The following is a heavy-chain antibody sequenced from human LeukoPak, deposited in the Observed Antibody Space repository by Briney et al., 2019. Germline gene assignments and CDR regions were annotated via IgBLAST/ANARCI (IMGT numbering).Heavy chain of an antibody. D-gene: IGHD5-18*01. CDR2: IHSDARST. V-gene: IGHV3-74*01. CDR1: GFTFSTYW. J-gene: IGHJ4*02. CDR3: ARDRPGNTAIDY. Sequence: GGSLRLSCAASGFTFSTYWVHWVRQAPGKGLVWVSRIHSDARSTSYADSVNGRFTISRDNAKNTLYLQMNSLRAEDTAVYYCARDRPGNTAIDYWGQGTLVTVSS.